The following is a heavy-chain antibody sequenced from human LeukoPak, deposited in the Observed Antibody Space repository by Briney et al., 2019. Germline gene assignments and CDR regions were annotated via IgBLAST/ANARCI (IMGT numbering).Heavy chain of an antibody. D-gene: IGHD2-2*01. Sequence: GGSLRLSCAASGITVSRNYMSWVRQAPGKGLEWVSTITDSGDTTYSADSVKGRFTISRDNSKNTLYLQMNSLRAEDTAVYYCAKDGALSTSWYFYCDYWGQGTLVTVSP. V-gene: IGHV3-23*01. CDR2: ITDSGDTT. CDR3: AKDGALSTSWYFYCDY. CDR1: GITVSRNY. J-gene: IGHJ4*02.